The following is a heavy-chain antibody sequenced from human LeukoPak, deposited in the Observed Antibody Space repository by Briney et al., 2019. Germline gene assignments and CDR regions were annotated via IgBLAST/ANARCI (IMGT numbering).Heavy chain of an antibody. J-gene: IGHJ4*02. CDR1: GFTVGSNY. Sequence: GGSLRLSCAASGFTVGSNYMSWVRQAPGKGLEWVSVIYSGGSTYYADSVKGRFTISRDNSKNTVYLQMNSLRAEDTAVYYCARDPGYSYGYDYWGQGTLVTVSS. CDR2: IYSGGST. V-gene: IGHV3-53*01. D-gene: IGHD5-18*01. CDR3: ARDPGYSYGYDY.